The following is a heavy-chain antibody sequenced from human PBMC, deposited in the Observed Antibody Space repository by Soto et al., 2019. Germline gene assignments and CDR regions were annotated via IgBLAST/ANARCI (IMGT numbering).Heavy chain of an antibody. CDR3: ARVALGYDYADV. CDR1: GYTFNAFY. J-gene: IGHJ6*02. D-gene: IGHD4-17*01. CDR2: INPSGDGT. Sequence: ASVKVSWKAFGYTFNAFYMHWVRQATGQGLEWMGVINPSGDGTSYAQKFQGRVTMTRDTSTSTVYMELSSLRSEDTAVYYCARVALGYDYADVWGQGTTVTVS. V-gene: IGHV1-46*02.